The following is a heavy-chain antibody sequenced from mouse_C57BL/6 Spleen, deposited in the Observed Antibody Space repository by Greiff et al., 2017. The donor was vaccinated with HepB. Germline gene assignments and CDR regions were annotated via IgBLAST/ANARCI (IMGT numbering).Heavy chain of an antibody. Sequence: DVMLVESGEGLVKPGGSLKLSCAASGFTFSSYAMSWVRQTPEKRLEWVAYISSGGDYIYYADTVKGRFTISSDNARNTLYLQMSSLKSEDTAMYYCTRGGWFLYYAMDYWGQGTSVTVSS. CDR1: GFTFSSYA. CDR2: ISSGGDYI. J-gene: IGHJ4*01. D-gene: IGHD2-3*01. V-gene: IGHV5-9-1*02. CDR3: TRGGWFLYYAMDY.